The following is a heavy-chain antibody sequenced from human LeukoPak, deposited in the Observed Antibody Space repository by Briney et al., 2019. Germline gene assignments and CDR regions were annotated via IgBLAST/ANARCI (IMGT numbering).Heavy chain of an antibody. CDR1: GGSISSYY. CDR3: ARDIGVRLGYFDY. V-gene: IGHV4-59*12. Sequence: SEALSLTCTVSGGSISSYYWSWIRQPPGKGLEWLGNIYYSGSTNYNPSLKSRVTMSVDTSKNQFSLKLSSVTAADTAVYYCARDIGVRLGYFDYWGQGTLVTVSS. CDR2: IYYSGST. D-gene: IGHD3-16*01. J-gene: IGHJ4*02.